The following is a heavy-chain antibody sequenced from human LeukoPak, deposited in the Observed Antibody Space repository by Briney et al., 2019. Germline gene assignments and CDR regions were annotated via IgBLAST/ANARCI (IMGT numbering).Heavy chain of an antibody. CDR1: GFTFSSYG. V-gene: IGHV3-33*01. D-gene: IGHD4-17*01. CDR3: ARDDYGDYGPFDY. J-gene: IGHJ4*02. CDR2: IWYDGSNK. Sequence: PGGSLRLSCAASGFTFSSYGMHWVRQAPGKGLEWVAVIWYDGSNKYYADSVKGRFTISRDNSKNTLYLQMNSLRAEDTAVYYCARDDYGDYGPFDYWGQGTLVTVPS.